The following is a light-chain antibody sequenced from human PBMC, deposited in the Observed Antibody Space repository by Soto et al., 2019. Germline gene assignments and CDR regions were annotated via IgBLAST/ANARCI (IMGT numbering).Light chain of an antibody. CDR2: EGS. CDR3: CSYAGSSTS. CDR1: SSDVGSYNL. Sequence: QSVLTQPASVSGSPGQSISISCTGTSSDVGSYNLVSWYQQHPGKAPKLMIYEGSKRPSGVSNRFSGYKSGNTASLTISGLQAEDEADYYCCSYAGSSTSFGGGTKLTVL. V-gene: IGLV2-23*01. J-gene: IGLJ2*01.